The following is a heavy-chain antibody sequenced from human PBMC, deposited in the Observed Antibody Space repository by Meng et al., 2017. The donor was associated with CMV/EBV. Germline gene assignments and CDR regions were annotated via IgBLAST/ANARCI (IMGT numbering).Heavy chain of an antibody. Sequence: GESLKISCAASRFTFSSYWMSWVRQAPGKGLEWVANIKQDGSEKYYVDSVKGRFTISRDNAKNSLYLQMNSLRAEDTAVYYCAREEDYYGMDVWGQGTTVTVSS. CDR1: RFTFSSYW. CDR2: IKQDGSEK. V-gene: IGHV3-7*01. CDR3: AREEDYYGMDV. J-gene: IGHJ6*02.